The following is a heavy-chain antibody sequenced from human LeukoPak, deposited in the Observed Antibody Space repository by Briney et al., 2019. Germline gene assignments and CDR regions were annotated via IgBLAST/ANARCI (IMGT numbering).Heavy chain of an antibody. Sequence: GGSLRLSCAASGFTFSSYSMNWVRQAPGKGLEWVSSISSSSSYIYYADSVKGRFTISRDNAKNSLYLQMNSLRAEDTAVYYCARDLRYYDSSGASDYWGQGTLVTVSS. J-gene: IGHJ4*02. CDR2: ISSSSSYI. D-gene: IGHD3-22*01. CDR1: GFTFSSYS. V-gene: IGHV3-21*01. CDR3: ARDLRYYDSSGASDY.